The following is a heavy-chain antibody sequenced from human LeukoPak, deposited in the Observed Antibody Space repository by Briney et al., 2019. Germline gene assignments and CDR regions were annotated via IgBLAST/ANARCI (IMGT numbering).Heavy chain of an antibody. J-gene: IGHJ6*03. D-gene: IGHD6-6*01. Sequence: GRSLRLSCAASGFTFDDYAMHWVRQAPGKGLEWVSGISWNSGSIGYADSVKGRFTISRDNAKNSLYLQMNSLRAEDMALYYCAKEALGRSSSYYYYYYMDVWGKGTTVTVSS. CDR1: GFTFDDYA. CDR3: AKEALGRSSSYYYYYYMDV. V-gene: IGHV3-9*03. CDR2: ISWNSGSI.